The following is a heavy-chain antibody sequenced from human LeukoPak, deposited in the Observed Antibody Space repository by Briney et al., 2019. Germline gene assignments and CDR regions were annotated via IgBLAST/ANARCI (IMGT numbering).Heavy chain of an antibody. J-gene: IGHJ4*02. D-gene: IGHD6-13*01. CDR3: TRAIRATGTDY. CDR1: GFTFSKFS. CDR2: ITSNGSKT. V-gene: IGHV3-21*01. Sequence: NPGGSLRLSCAGSGFTFSKFSLNWVRQAPGKGLEWVSSITSNGSKTFHSDVLMGRFTISRDNAKNSLYLQMSGLRAEDTAVYYCTRAIRATGTDYWGQGTLVTVPS.